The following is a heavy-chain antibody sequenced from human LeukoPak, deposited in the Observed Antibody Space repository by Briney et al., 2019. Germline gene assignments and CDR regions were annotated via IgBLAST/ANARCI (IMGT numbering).Heavy chain of an antibody. CDR2: IWYDGSNK. D-gene: IGHD6-13*01. CDR3: ARDPAAGTAGAFDI. Sequence: GRSLRLSCAASGFTFSSYGIHWVRQAPGKGLEWVAVIWYDGSNKYYADSVKGRFTISRDNSKNTLYLQMNSLRAEDTAVYYCARDPAAGTAGAFDIWGQGTMVTVSS. V-gene: IGHV3-33*01. CDR1: GFTFSSYG. J-gene: IGHJ3*02.